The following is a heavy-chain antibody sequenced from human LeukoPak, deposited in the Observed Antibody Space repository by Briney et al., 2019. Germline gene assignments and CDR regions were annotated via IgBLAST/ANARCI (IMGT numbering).Heavy chain of an antibody. CDR1: GGSFSGYY. CDR2: INHSGST. CDR3: ARGVRITIFGVVSRPDY. D-gene: IGHD3-3*01. V-gene: IGHV4-34*01. Sequence: SETLSLTCAVYGGSFSGYYWSWIRQPPGKGLEWIGEINHSGSTDYNPSLKSRVTISVDTSKNQFSLKLSSVTAADTAVYYCARGVRITIFGVVSRPDYWGQGTLVTVSS. J-gene: IGHJ4*02.